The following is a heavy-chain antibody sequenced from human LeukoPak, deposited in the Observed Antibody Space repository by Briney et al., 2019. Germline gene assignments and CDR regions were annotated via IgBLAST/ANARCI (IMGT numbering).Heavy chain of an antibody. CDR2: ISYDGSIK. J-gene: IGHJ2*01. CDR1: GFSFSSYG. D-gene: IGHD3-10*01. CDR3: AKDRGTVVRGLIIKPGYFDL. Sequence: GGSLRLSCEATGFSFSSYGIHWVRQAPGKGREWVALISYDGSIKYYVDSAKGRFTISRDNSKKTVYLQMNSLRAEDTAVYYCAKDRGTVVRGLIIKPGYFDLWGRGTLVTVSS. V-gene: IGHV3-30*18.